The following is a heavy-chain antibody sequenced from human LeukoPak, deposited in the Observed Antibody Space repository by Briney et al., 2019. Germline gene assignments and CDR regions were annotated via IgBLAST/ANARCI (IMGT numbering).Heavy chain of an antibody. CDR1: GGSISSGGYY. D-gene: IGHD2-21*02. CDR2: ICYSGST. J-gene: IGHJ3*02. Sequence: SQTLSLTCTVSGGSISSGGYYWSWIRQHPGKGLEWIGYICYSGSTYYNPSLKSRVTISVDTSKNQFSLKLSSVTAADTAVYYCASVVTATSDAFDIWGQGTMVTVSS. CDR3: ASVVTATSDAFDI. V-gene: IGHV4-31*03.